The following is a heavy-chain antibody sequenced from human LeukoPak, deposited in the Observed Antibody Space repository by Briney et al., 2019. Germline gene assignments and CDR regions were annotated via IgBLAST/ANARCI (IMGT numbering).Heavy chain of an antibody. D-gene: IGHD2-2*01. CDR3: ARDIGYCSSTSCGYWYFDL. CDR2: ISSSSSTI. CDR1: GFTFSSYS. V-gene: IGHV3-48*04. J-gene: IGHJ2*01. Sequence: GGSLRLSCAASGFTFSSYSMNWVRQAPGKGLEWVSYISSSSSTIYYADSVKGRFTISRDNAKNSLYLQMNSLRAEDTAVYYCARDIGYCSSTSCGYWYFDLWGRGTLSLSPQ.